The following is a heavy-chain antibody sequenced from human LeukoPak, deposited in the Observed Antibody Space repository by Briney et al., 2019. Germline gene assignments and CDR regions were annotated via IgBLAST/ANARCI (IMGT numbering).Heavy chain of an antibody. CDR1: GGSISSYQ. V-gene: IGHV4-59*04. Sequence: SETLSLTCTVSGGSISSYQWSWIRQPPGKGLEWIGSIYHSGSTYYNPSLKSRVTISVDTSKNQFSLKLTSVTAADTAVYYCAKGPLIGPIDYWGQGTLVTVSS. CDR2: IYHSGST. J-gene: IGHJ4*02. D-gene: IGHD3-16*01. CDR3: AKGPLIGPIDY.